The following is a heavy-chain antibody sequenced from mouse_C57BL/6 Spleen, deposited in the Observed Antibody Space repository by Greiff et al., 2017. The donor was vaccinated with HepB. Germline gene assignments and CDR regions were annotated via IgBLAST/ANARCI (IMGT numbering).Heavy chain of an antibody. CDR3: AREVYDGYFAY. Sequence: EVQGVESGPELVKPGASVKMSCKASGYTFTDYNMHWVKQSHGKSLEWIGYINPNNGGTSYNQKFKGKATLTVNKSSSTAYMELRSLTSEDSAVYYCAREVYDGYFAYWGQGTLVTVSA. CDR2: INPNNGGT. D-gene: IGHD2-3*01. CDR1: GYTFTDYN. J-gene: IGHJ3*01. V-gene: IGHV1-22*01.